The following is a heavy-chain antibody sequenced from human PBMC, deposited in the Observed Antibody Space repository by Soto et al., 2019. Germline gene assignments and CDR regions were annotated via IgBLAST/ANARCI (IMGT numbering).Heavy chain of an antibody. CDR3: ARALYYYDNSGLAY. J-gene: IGHJ4*02. V-gene: IGHV1-18*01. CDR2: INIYSGDA. Sequence: QVRLEQSGPEVKKTGASVKVSCEASGYTFTSYGISWVRQAPGQGLEWMGWINIYSGDANYAQSFQDNSTIXXXTXPNTVYREMRNLRSDDTAVYYCARALYYYDNSGLAYWGQGTLVTVSS. D-gene: IGHD3-22*01. CDR1: GYTFTSYG.